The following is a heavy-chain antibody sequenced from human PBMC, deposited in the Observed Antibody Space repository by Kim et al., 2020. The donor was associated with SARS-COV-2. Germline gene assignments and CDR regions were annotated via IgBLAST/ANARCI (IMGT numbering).Heavy chain of an antibody. D-gene: IGHD2-21*02. J-gene: IGHJ4*02. Sequence: GGSLRLSCAASEFTFGSYWMSWVRQAPGKGLEWVANIKQDGSEKYYVDSVKGRFTISRDNAKNSLYLQMNTLRAEDTAVYYCARGRYCDGDCSDLYYFDYWGQGTLVTVSS. CDR3: ARGRYCDGDCSDLYYFDY. CDR1: EFTFGSYW. CDR2: IKQDGSEK. V-gene: IGHV3-7*01.